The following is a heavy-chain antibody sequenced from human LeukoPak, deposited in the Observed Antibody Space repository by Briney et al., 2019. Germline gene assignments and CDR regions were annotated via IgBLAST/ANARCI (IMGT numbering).Heavy chain of an antibody. D-gene: IGHD3-16*02. J-gene: IGHJ3*02. CDR2: ISGSGGST. CDR3: AKAFPGLRVWGSYPDAFDI. V-gene: IGHV3-23*01. Sequence: PGGSLRLSCAASGFTFSSNAMSWVRQAPGKGLEWVSAISGSGGSTYYADSVKGRFTISRDNSKNTLYLQMNSLRAEDTAVYYCAKAFPGLRVWGSYPDAFDIWGQGTMVTVSS. CDR1: GFTFSSNA.